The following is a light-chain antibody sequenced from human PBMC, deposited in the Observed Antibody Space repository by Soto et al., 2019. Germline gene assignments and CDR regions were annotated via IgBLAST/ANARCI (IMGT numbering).Light chain of an antibody. CDR3: QQSYSTPPG. Sequence: DIQMTQSPSSLSASVGDRVTITCRASQSISSYLNWYQQKPGKAPKLLIYAASSLQSGVPSRFSGSGSGTDFTLTISSLQPEDFATYYCQQSYSTPPGFAGGPKVDIK. CDR1: QSISSY. CDR2: AAS. J-gene: IGKJ4*01. V-gene: IGKV1-39*01.